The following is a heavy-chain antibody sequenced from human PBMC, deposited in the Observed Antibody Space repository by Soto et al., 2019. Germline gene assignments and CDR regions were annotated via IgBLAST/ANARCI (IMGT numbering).Heavy chain of an antibody. CDR3: ARVGSTLAAGTPDY. Sequence: GPLRLSCAASGFTFSDYYMSWFRQAPGKGLEWVSYISGSGSITHDADSVKGRFTISRDNAKNSLYLQMNSLRAEDTAIYYCARVGSTLAAGTPDYWGQGTLVTVSS. V-gene: IGHV3-11*01. CDR2: ISGSGSIT. D-gene: IGHD6-13*01. J-gene: IGHJ4*02. CDR1: GFTFSDYY.